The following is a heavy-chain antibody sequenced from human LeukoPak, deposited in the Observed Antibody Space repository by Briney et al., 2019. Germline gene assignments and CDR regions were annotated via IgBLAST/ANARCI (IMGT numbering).Heavy chain of an antibody. CDR3: ARDPVGEQWLVDWSPYYYYGMDV. J-gene: IGHJ6*02. CDR1: GFTFTSYG. D-gene: IGHD6-19*01. V-gene: IGHV1-18*01. Sequence: GGSLRLSCAASGFTFTSYGISWVRQAPGQGLEWMGWISAYDGNTNYAQKLQGRVTMTTDTSTSTAYMELRSLRSDDTAVYYCARDPVGEQWLVDWSPYYYYGMDVWGQGTTVTVSS. CDR2: ISAYDGNT.